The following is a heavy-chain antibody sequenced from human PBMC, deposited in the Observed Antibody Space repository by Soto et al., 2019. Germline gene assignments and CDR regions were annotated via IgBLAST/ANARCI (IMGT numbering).Heavy chain of an antibody. Sequence: ASLPVSCKASGSTFTSSGISWVRQAPGQGLEWMGWISAYNGNTNYAQKLQGRVTMTTDTSTSTAYMELRSLRSDDTAVYYCARIAAAGTGRSGAYDDYGMDVSG. CDR2: ISAYNGNT. CDR1: GSTFTSSG. J-gene: IGHJ6*02. CDR3: ARIAAAGTGRSGAYDDYGMDV. V-gene: IGHV1-18*01. D-gene: IGHD6-13*01.